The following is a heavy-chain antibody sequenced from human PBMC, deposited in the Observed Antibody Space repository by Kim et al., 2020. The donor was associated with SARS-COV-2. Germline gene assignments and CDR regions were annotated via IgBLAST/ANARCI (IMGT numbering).Heavy chain of an antibody. CDR3: ASAGLFGMEEQNFDY. D-gene: IGHD3-16*01. V-gene: IGHV1-69*04. CDR2: IIPILGIA. Sequence: SVKVSCKASGGTFSSYAISWVRQAPGQGLEWMGRIIPILGIANYAQKFQGRVTITADKSTSTAYMELSSLRSEDTAVYYCASAGLFGMEEQNFDYWGQGTLVTVSS. J-gene: IGHJ4*02. CDR1: GGTFSSYA.